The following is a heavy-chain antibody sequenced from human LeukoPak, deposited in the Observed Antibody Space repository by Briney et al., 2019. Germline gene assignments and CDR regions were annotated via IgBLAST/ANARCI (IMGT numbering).Heavy chain of an antibody. CDR1: GFTFSLYW. J-gene: IGHJ6*03. D-gene: IGHD6-19*01. CDR3: GRYGLGYYYMDV. V-gene: IGHV3-7*01. CDR2: INPDGSQK. Sequence: GGSLRLSCAASGFTFSLYWMTWVRQSPGKGLEWVADINPDGSQKYSVDSVKGRFTISRDNAKNSLYLQMNSLRAEDTAVYYCGRYGLGYYYMDVWGKGTTVTVSS.